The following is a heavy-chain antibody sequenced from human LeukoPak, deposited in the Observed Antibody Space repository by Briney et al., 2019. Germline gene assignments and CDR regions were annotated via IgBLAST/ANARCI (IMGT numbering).Heavy chain of an antibody. D-gene: IGHD5-24*01. V-gene: IGHV4-31*03. CDR2: IYYSGST. Sequence: EASETLSFTCTVSGGSISSGGYYWSWIRQHPGKGLEWIGYIYYSGSTYYNPSLKSRVTISVDTSKNQFSLKLSSVTAADTAVYYCASTYDGYIGYWGQGTLVTVSS. CDR3: ASTYDGYIGY. CDR1: GGSISSGGYY. J-gene: IGHJ4*02.